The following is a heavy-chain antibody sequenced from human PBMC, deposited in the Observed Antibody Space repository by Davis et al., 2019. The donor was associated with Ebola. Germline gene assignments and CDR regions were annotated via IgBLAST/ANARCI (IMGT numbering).Heavy chain of an antibody. CDR3: ARGSDYYYDRSGYKFDY. Sequence: ASVKVSCKASGYTFTSYDINWVRQATGQGLEWMGWMNPNSGNTGFAQKFQGRVTMTRNTSITTAYMELSSLRSEDSAVYYCARGSDYYYDRSGYKFDYWGQGYLVTVSS. J-gene: IGHJ4*02. CDR1: GYTFTSYD. V-gene: IGHV1-8*01. D-gene: IGHD3-22*01. CDR2: MNPNSGNT.